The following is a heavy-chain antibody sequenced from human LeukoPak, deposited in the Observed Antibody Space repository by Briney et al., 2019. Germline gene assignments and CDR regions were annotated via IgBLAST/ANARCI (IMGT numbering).Heavy chain of an antibody. D-gene: IGHD3-10*01. Sequence: ASVKVSCKASGYTFTSYDINCVRQATGQGLEWMGWMNPNSGNTGYAQKFQGRVTMTRNTSISTAYTELSSLRSEDTAVYYCARGRNTMVRGVIITTAYYYYYGMDVWGQGTTVTVSS. J-gene: IGHJ6*02. CDR3: ARGRNTMVRGVIITTAYYYYYGMDV. CDR2: MNPNSGNT. V-gene: IGHV1-8*01. CDR1: GYTFTSYD.